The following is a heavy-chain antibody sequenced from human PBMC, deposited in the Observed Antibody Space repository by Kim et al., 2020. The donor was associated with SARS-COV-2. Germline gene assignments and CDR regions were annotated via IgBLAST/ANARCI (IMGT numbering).Heavy chain of an antibody. CDR3: ARELNGPDPIVYYYYGMDA. CDR1: GFTFSSYE. V-gene: IGHV3-48*03. J-gene: IGHJ6*02. Sequence: GGSLRLSCAASGFTFSSYEMNWVRQAPGKGLEWVSYISSSGSTIYYADSVKGRFTISRDNAKNSLYLQMNSLRAEDTAVYYCARELNGPDPIVYYYYGMDACGQGTTVTVSS. CDR2: ISSSGSTI. D-gene: IGHD2-2*01.